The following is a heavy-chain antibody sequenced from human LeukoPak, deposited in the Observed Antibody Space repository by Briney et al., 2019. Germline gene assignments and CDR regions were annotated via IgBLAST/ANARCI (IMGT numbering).Heavy chain of an antibody. CDR1: GGSISSYY. Sequence: ASETLSLTCTVSGGSISSYYWSWIRQPPGKGLEWIGYIYYSGSTNYNPSLKSRVTISVDTSKNQFSLKLSSVTAADTAVYYCASSDSSGYYGAFDIWGQRTMVTVSS. V-gene: IGHV4-59*01. CDR2: IYYSGST. D-gene: IGHD3-22*01. CDR3: ASSDSSGYYGAFDI. J-gene: IGHJ3*02.